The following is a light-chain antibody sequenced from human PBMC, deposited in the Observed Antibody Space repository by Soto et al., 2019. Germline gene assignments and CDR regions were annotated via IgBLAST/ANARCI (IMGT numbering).Light chain of an antibody. CDR3: QQYGTSPPLT. CDR1: QSVTSNY. CDR2: DAS. J-gene: IGKJ4*01. Sequence: EIVLTQSPGTLSLSPGERATLSCRASQSVTSNYLAWYQHKPGQAPRLLIYDASSRATGIPDRFSGSGSATEFTLTISRLEPEDFAVYYCQQYGTSPPLTFGGGTKVEI. V-gene: IGKV3-20*01.